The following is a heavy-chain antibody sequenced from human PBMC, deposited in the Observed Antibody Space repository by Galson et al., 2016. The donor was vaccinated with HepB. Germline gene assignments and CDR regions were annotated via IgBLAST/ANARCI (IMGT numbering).Heavy chain of an antibody. Sequence: SLRLSCAASGFTFTNAWMSWVRQAPGKGLEWVARVKSKGAGGATDYAAPVKGRFTISRDDSKNTVYLQMNSLKTEDTAVYYCTTGLGASYSSNNWFDPWGQGTLVTVSS. J-gene: IGHJ5*02. CDR3: TTGLGASYSSNNWFDP. V-gene: IGHV3-15*01. D-gene: IGHD6-13*01. CDR2: VKSKGAGGAT. CDR1: GFTFTNAW.